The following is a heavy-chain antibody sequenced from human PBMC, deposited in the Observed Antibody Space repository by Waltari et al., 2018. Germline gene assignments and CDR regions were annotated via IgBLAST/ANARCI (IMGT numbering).Heavy chain of an antibody. CDR1: GYTFTSYA. D-gene: IGHD6-6*01. V-gene: IGHV1-3*01. CDR2: INAGNGNT. Sequence: QVQLVQSGAEVKKPGASVKVSCKASGYTFTSYAMHWVRQAPGQRLEWMGWINAGNGNTKDSQKFQGRVTSTRDTAASTAYMELSSLRSEDTAVYYCARGRSSPDGYWGQGTLVTVSS. J-gene: IGHJ4*02. CDR3: ARGRSSPDGY.